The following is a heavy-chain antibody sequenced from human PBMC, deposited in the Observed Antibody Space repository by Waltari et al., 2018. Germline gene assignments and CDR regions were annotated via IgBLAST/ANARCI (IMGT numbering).Heavy chain of an antibody. CDR2: IRYDGSNK. CDR3: ASRRYDYVWGSYAAYYYYGMDV. Sequence: QVQLVESGGGVVQPGGSLRLSCAASGFTFSSYGMHWVRQAPGKGLEWVAFIRYDGSNKYYADSVKGRFTIARDNSKNTLYLQMNSLRAEDTAVYYCASRRYDYVWGSYAAYYYYGMDVWGQGTTVTVSS. J-gene: IGHJ6*02. CDR1: GFTFSSYG. V-gene: IGHV3-30*02. D-gene: IGHD3-16*01.